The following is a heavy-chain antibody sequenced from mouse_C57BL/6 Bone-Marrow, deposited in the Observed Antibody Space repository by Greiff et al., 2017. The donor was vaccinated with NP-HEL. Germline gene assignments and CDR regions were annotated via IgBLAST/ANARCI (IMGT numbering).Heavy chain of an antibody. CDR2: VYHRSGNT. CDR3: ARPGPLAAY. D-gene: IGHD4-1*01. Sequence: VQLQESGAELARPGASVKLSCKASGYTFISYGISWVKQRTGQGLEWIGEVYHRSGNTYYNEKFKGKATLTADKSSSTAYMELRSLTSEDSAVYFCARPGPLAAYWGQGTLVTVSA. CDR1: GYTFISYG. V-gene: IGHV1-81*01. J-gene: IGHJ3*01.